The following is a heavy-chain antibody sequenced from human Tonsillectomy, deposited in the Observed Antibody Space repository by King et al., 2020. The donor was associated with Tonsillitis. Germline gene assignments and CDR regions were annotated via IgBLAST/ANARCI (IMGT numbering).Heavy chain of an antibody. Sequence: VQLVESGGGLVQPGGSLRLSCAASGFTFSGYAMNWVRQAPGKGLEWVSYLSSSSSIIYYADSVKGRFTISKDNAKNSLYLQMYSLRDEDTAVYYCARDAGTNWDLDYWGQGTLVTVSS. CDR2: LSSSSSII. CDR3: ARDAGTNWDLDY. D-gene: IGHD1-1*01. CDR1: GFTFSGYA. J-gene: IGHJ4*02. V-gene: IGHV3-48*02.